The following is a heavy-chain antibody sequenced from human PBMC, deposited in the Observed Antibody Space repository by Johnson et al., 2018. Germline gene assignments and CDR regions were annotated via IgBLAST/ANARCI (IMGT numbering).Heavy chain of an antibody. CDR2: ISWNSGNI. Sequence: VQLVQSGGGLVQPGRSLRLSCAASGFTFDDYAMHWVRQAPGKGLEWVSGISWNSGNIGYADSVKGRLTICRDNAKNSLYVQMNSLSAEDTAVYYCARGASTYYYDMSAYYCPRMDVWGKGTTVTVSS. J-gene: IGHJ6*03. CDR1: GFTFDDYA. D-gene: IGHD3-22*01. CDR3: ARGASTYYYDMSAYYCPRMDV. V-gene: IGHV3-9*01.